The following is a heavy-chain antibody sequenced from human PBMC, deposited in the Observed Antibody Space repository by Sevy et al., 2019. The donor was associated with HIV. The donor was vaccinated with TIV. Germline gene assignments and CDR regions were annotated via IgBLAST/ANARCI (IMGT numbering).Heavy chain of an antibody. CDR1: GFTFSTHW. V-gene: IGHV3-74*01. CDR3: ARGGYYSGWFYFDY. J-gene: IGHJ4*02. Sequence: GGSLRLSCAVSGFTFSTHWMHWVRQCPGEGLVWVARINRDESTTNYADSVNGRFTISRDNAKNTLYLQLNSLRAEDTAVYFCARGGYYSGWFYFDYWGQGTLVTVSS. D-gene: IGHD6-19*01. CDR2: INRDESTT.